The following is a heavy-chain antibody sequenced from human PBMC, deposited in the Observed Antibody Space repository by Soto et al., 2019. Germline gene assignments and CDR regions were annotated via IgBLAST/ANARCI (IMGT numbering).Heavy chain of an antibody. CDR1: GFDFGDYY. CDR3: VRPYYSSSWFPFDR. J-gene: IGHJ4*02. CDR2: IDRGDGTT. D-gene: IGHD6-13*01. V-gene: IGHV3-11*01. Sequence: GGSLRLSCTGSGFDFGDYYMSWIRQAPGKGLEWVSYIDRGDGTTYYTDSVKGRFTISRDNAKKTVYLQMSSLRVGDTALYYCVRPYYSSSWFPFDRWGQGTLVTVSS.